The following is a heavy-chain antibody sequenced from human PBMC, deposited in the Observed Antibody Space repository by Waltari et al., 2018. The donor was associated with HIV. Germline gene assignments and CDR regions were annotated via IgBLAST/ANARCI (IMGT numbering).Heavy chain of an antibody. Sequence: EVQLVESGGGLVRPGGSLRLSCAASGFPGRSHNMGWVRPTPGKGLEYVSVMYSGGTTHYADSVNGRFTISRDSSKSALYLQMNTLRAEDTALYYCARVDRAGTTSGWDVFDIWGQGTMVTVSS. CDR1: GFPGRSHN. D-gene: IGHD1-1*01. V-gene: IGHV3-66*01. CDR2: MYSGGTT. J-gene: IGHJ3*02. CDR3: ARVDRAGTTSGWDVFDI.